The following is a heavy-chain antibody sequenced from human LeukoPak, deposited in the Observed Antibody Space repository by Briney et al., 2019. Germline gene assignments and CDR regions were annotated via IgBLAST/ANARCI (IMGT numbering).Heavy chain of an antibody. Sequence: PGGSLRLSCAASGFTFDDYAMHWVRQAPGQGLEWVAHIRGTSSAMNYAASVRGRFTISRDNAKNALFLEMSSLRAEDTAVYYCARDRDWSFDYWGQGTLVTVSS. CDR2: IRGTSSAM. D-gene: IGHD3-9*01. CDR3: ARDRDWSFDY. CDR1: GFTFDDYA. V-gene: IGHV3-48*04. J-gene: IGHJ4*02.